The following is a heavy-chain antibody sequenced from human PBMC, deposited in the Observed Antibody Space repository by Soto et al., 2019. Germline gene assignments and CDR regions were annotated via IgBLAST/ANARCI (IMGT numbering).Heavy chain of an antibody. V-gene: IGHV1-69*01. CDR2: IIPIFGTA. D-gene: IGHD5-18*01. CDR3: AREELAQQLTKWAFDI. J-gene: IGHJ3*02. CDR1: GGTFSSYA. Sequence: QVQLVQSGAEVKKPGSSVKVSCKASGGTFSSYAISWVRQAPGQGLEGMGGIIPIFGTANYAQKFQGRVTINADESTSTAYMELSSLRSEDKAVYYCAREELAQQLTKWAFDIWGQGTMVTVSS.